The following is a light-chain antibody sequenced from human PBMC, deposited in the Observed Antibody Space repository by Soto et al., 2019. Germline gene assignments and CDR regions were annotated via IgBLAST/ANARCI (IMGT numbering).Light chain of an antibody. CDR2: SAS. CDR3: QQYEATPWT. Sequence: EIVLTQSPGTLSLSPGERATLSCRAGQSVSRTYLAWYQQKPGQAPRLLIFSASSRATGIPDRFSASGSGIDFTLTIDRLEPEDSAVYYCQQYEATPWTFGQGTKVAIK. J-gene: IGKJ1*01. V-gene: IGKV3-20*01. CDR1: QSVSRTY.